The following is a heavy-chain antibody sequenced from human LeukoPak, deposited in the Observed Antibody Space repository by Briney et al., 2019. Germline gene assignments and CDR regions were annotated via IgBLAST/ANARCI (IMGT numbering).Heavy chain of an antibody. J-gene: IGHJ6*02. CDR1: GGSFSGYY. CDR2: INHSGST. CDR3: ARGRYFGSSTSRYYYYYYGMDV. V-gene: IGHV4-34*01. D-gene: IGHD2-2*01. Sequence: SGTLSLTCAVYGGSFSGYYWSWIRQPPGKGLEWIGEINHSGSTNYNPSLKSRVTISVDTSKNQFSLKLSSVTAADTAVYYCARGRYFGSSTSRYYYYYYGMDVWGQGTTVTVSS.